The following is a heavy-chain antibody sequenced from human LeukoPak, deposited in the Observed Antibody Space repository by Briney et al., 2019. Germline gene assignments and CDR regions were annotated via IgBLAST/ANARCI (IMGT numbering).Heavy chain of an antibody. D-gene: IGHD3-22*01. CDR3: ARARITMIVVVDPYFDY. CDR2: IYYSGST. J-gene: IGHJ4*02. V-gene: IGHV4-59*08. Sequence: SETLSLTCTVSGGSISSYYWSWIRQPPGKGLEWIGYIYYSGSTYYNPSLKSRVTISVDTSKNQFSLKLSSVTAADTAVYYCARARITMIVVVDPYFDYWGQGTLVTVSS. CDR1: GGSISSYY.